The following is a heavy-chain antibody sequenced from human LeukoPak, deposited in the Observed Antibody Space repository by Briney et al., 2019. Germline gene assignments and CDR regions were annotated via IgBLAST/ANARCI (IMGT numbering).Heavy chain of an antibody. J-gene: IGHJ6*02. CDR1: GGTFSSYA. CDR2: IIPIFGTA. CDR3: AMPDYGDYLYYYGMDV. V-gene: IGHV1-69*13. Sequence: SVKVSCKASGGTFSSYAISWVRQAPGQGLEWMGGIIPIFGTANYAQKFQGRVTITADESTSTAYMELSSLRSEDTAVYYCAMPDYGDYLYYYGMDVWGQGTTVTVSS. D-gene: IGHD4-17*01.